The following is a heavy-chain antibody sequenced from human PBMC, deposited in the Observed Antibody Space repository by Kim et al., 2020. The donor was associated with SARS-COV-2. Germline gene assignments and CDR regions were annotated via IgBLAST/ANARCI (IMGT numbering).Heavy chain of an antibody. J-gene: IGHJ3*02. D-gene: IGHD2-2*01. CDR1: GFTFSSYW. CDR2: IKQDGSEK. CDR3: ARMGLGYCSSTRCFSAFDI. V-gene: IGHV3-7*01. Sequence: GGSLRLSCAASGFTFSSYWMSWVRQLPGKGLEWVANIKQDGSEKYYVDSVKGRFTISRDNAKNSLYLQMNSLRAEDTAVYYCARMGLGYCSSTRCFSAFDIWGQGTMVTVSS.